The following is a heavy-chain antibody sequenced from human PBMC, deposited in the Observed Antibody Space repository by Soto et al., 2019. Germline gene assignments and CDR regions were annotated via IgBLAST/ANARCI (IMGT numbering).Heavy chain of an antibody. Sequence: ASVKVSCKASGYTFTSYGISWVRQAPGQGLEWMGWISAYNGNTNYAQKLQGRDTMTTDTSTSTAYMELRSLRSDDTAVYYCARSRYYDFWSGYYELDYWGQGTLVTVSS. CDR1: GYTFTSYG. J-gene: IGHJ4*02. CDR2: ISAYNGNT. D-gene: IGHD3-3*01. V-gene: IGHV1-18*01. CDR3: ARSRYYDFWSGYYELDY.